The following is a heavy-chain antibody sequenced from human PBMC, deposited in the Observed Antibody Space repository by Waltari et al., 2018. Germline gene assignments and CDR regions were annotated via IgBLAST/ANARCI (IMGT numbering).Heavy chain of an antibody. J-gene: IGHJ4*02. Sequence: EVQLVESGGGLVQPGGSLRLSCVASGFNFNIYSMHWVRQVPGKGLEWLSYITGDSNTISYGDSVKGRFTVSRDNAENSLYLQMNSLRGEDTALYYCATSKEGHFESWGQGTLVTVSS. V-gene: IGHV3-48*04. CDR2: ITGDSNTI. CDR1: GFNFNIYS. CDR3: ATSKEGHFES.